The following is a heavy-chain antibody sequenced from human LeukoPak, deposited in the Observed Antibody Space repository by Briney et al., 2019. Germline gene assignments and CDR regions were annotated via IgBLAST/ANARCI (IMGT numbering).Heavy chain of an antibody. J-gene: IGHJ6*04. CDR2: ISYDGSNN. V-gene: IGHV3-30*18. CDR3: AELGITMIGGV. Sequence: GGSLRLSCAASGFTFSSYGMHWVRQAPGKGLEWVAVISYDGSNNYYADSVKGRFTISRDNAKNSLYLQMNSLRAEDTAVYYCAELGITMIGGVWGKGTTVTISS. CDR1: GFTFSSYG. D-gene: IGHD3-10*02.